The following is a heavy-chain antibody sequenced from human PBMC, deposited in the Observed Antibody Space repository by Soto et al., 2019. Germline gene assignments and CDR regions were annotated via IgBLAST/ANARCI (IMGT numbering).Heavy chain of an antibody. CDR2: ISYDGSNK. CDR3: ARDIAVAGTAYYYYYGMDV. V-gene: IGHV3-30-3*01. D-gene: IGHD6-19*01. CDR1: GFTFSSYA. Sequence: QVQLVESGGGVVQPGRSLRLSCAASGFTFSSYAMHWVRQAPGKGLEWVAVISYDGSNKYYADSVKGRFTISRDNSKNTLYLQMNRLRAEDTAVYYCARDIAVAGTAYYYYYGMDVWGQGTTVTVSS. J-gene: IGHJ6*02.